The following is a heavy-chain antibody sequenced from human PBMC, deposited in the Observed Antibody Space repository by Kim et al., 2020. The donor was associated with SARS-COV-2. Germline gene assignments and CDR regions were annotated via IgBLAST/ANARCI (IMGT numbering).Heavy chain of an antibody. V-gene: IGHV3-9*01. D-gene: IGHD3-10*01. CDR1: GFGFSDYA. CDR3: VKDRENYYFFGMYV. CDR2: ISFSGGTL. J-gene: IGHJ6*02. Sequence: GGSLRLSCAASGFGFSDYAMHWVRQAPGKGLEWVSGISFSGGTLAYAVSVRGRFTVSRDNAENSLYLEMRSLREDDTAMYYCVKDRENYYFFGMYVWDQG.